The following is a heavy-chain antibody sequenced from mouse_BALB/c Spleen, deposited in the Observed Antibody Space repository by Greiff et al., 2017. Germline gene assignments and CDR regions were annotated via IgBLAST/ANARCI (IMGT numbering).Heavy chain of an antibody. CDR3: ARRNGYDWYFDV. CDR2: ISYDGSN. V-gene: IGHV3-6*02. D-gene: IGHD2-14*01. J-gene: IGHJ1*01. CDR1: GYSITSGYY. Sequence: EVQLQESGPGLVKPSQSLSLTCSVTGYSITSGYYWNWIRQFPGNKLEWMGYISYDGSNNSNPSLKNRISITRDTSKNQLFLKLNSVTTEDTATYYCARRNGYDWYFDVWGAGTTVTVSS.